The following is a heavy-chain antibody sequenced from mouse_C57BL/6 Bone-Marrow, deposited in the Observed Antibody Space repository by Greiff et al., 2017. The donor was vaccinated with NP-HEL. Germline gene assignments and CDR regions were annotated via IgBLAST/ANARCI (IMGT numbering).Heavy chain of an antibody. CDR1: GFSLTSYG. CDR2: IWRGGST. D-gene: IGHD1-1*01. CDR3: AKRGSYYGSSYGFAY. J-gene: IGHJ3*01. V-gene: IGHV2-5*01. Sequence: QVQLKESGPGLVQPSQSLSITCTVSGFSLTSYGVHWVRQSPGKGLEWLGVIWRGGSTDYNAAFMSRLSITKDTSKSQVFFKMNSLQADDTAIYYCAKRGSYYGSSYGFAYWGQGTLVTVSA.